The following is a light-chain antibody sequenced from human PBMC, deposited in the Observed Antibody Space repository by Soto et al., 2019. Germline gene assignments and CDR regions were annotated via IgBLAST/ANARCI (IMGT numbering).Light chain of an antibody. J-gene: IGKJ1*01. V-gene: IGKV1-5*01. Sequence: IRMTHSTSTVPSSVKGGVTITFGASQSISNWLDWYKKKPGTAHKVPIYHASNLQSGVPSRFSGSGSGTEFTLTISSLQPDDFATYYCQQYNSYSWRFGQGTKVAIK. CDR1: QSISNW. CDR2: HAS. CDR3: QQYNSYSWR.